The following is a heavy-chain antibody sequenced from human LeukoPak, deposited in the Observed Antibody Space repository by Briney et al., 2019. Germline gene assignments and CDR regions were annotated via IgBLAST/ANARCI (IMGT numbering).Heavy chain of an antibody. CDR1: GFPFSNYW. CDR2: IKYDGSEI. CDR3: ARDSLESYSSSSYFDY. V-gene: IGHV3-7*01. J-gene: IGHJ4*02. D-gene: IGHD6-13*01. Sequence: GGSLRLSCAASGFPFSNYWMTWVRQAPWKGLEWVEWVANIKYDGSEIYYIDSVKGRFTISRDNAKNSLYLQMNSLRAEDTAVYYCARDSLESYSSSSYFDYWGQGTLVTVSS.